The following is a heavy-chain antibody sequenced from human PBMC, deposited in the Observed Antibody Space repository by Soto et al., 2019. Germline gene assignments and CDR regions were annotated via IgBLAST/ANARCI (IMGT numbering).Heavy chain of an antibody. CDR2: ISGSGGHT. D-gene: IGHD2-8*01. CDR3: AKIEMGWFAH. J-gene: IGHJ5*02. V-gene: IGHV3-23*01. Sequence: GGSLRLSCTGSGFSFFSYAMSWVRQAPGKGLEWVSTISGSGGHTYYADSVKGRFVVSRDNDKNTVYLHMSSLTSEDTAVYFCAKIEMGWFAHWGQGTQVTVSS. CDR1: GFSFFSYA.